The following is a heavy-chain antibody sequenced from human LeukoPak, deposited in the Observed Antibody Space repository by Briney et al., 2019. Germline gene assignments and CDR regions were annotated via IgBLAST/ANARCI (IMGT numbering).Heavy chain of an antibody. J-gene: IGHJ6*02. CDR2: IYYSGST. Sequence: SETLSLTCTVSGGSISSYYCSWIRQPPGKGLEWIGYIYYSGSTNYNPSLKSRVTISVDTSKNQFSLKLSSVTAADTAVYYCARHKDYRPYYYGMDVWGQGTTVTVSS. CDR3: ARHKDYRPYYYGMDV. CDR1: GGSISSYY. V-gene: IGHV4-59*08. D-gene: IGHD4-11*01.